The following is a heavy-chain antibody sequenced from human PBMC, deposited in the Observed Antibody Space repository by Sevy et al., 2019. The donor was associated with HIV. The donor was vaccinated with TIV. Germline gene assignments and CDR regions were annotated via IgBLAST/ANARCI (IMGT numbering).Heavy chain of an antibody. CDR3: ARAHYYYDSSGYMGIDAFDV. CDR1: GFSFSSYW. J-gene: IGHJ3*01. CDR2: SNSDEISR. V-gene: IGHV3-74*01. Sequence: GGSLRLSCAASGFSFSSYWMHWVRQAPGKGLEWVSRSNSDEISRSYADSVMGRFTISRDNAKNTFYLQMENLRVEDTAIYYCARAHYYYDSSGYMGIDAFDVWGQGTTVTVSS. D-gene: IGHD3-22*01.